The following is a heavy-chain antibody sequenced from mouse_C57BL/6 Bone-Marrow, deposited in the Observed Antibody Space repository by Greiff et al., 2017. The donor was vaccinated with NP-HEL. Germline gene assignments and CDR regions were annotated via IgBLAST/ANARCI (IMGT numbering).Heavy chain of an antibody. CDR3: ARRGYYGSLLDY. CDR2: INSDGGST. D-gene: IGHD1-1*01. V-gene: IGHV5-2*01. CDR1: EYEFPSHD. J-gene: IGHJ2*01. Sequence: EVQGVESGGGLVQPGESLKLSCESNEYEFPSHDMSWVRKTPEKRLELVAAINSDGGSTYYPDTMERRFIISRDNTKKTLYLQMSSVRSEDTALYYGARRGYYGSLLDYWGQGTTLTVSS.